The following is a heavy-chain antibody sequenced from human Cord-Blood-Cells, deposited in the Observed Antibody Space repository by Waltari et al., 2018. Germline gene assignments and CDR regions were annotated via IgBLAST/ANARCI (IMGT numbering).Heavy chain of an antibody. D-gene: IGHD3-3*01. J-gene: IGHJ4*02. V-gene: IGHV4-39*01. CDR1: GGSISSSSYY. CDR2: IYYSGST. CDR3: ARHRANYDFWSGLVGLNNYFDY. Sequence: QLQLQESGPGLVKPSETLSPTCTVSGGSISSSSYYWGSIRQPPGKGLEWIGSIYYSGSTYYNPSLKSRVTISVDTSKNQFSLKLSSVTAADTAVYYCARHRANYDFWSGLVGLNNYFDYWGQGTLVTVSS.